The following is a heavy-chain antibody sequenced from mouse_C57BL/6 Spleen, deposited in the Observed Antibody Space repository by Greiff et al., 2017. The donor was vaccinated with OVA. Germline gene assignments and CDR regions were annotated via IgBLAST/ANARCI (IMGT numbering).Heavy chain of an antibody. D-gene: IGHD1-1*01. CDR3: ARTYYGSISFDY. Sequence: QVQLQQPGAEPVKPGASVKLSCKASGYTFTSYWMQWVKQRPGQGLEWIGEIDPSDSYTNYNQKFKGKATLTVDTSSSTAYMQLSSLTSEDSAVYYCARTYYGSISFDYWGQGTTLTVSS. J-gene: IGHJ2*01. V-gene: IGHV1-50*01. CDR1: GYTFTSYW. CDR2: IDPSDSYT.